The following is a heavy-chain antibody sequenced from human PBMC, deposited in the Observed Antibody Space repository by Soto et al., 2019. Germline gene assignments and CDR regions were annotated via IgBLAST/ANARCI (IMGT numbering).Heavy chain of an antibody. D-gene: IGHD6-13*01. CDR2: ISGSGGST. V-gene: IGHV3-23*01. J-gene: IGHJ4*02. CDR3: AKDPYSSSWYRGAHFDY. CDR1: GFTFSSYA. Sequence: GGSLRLSCSASGFTFSSYAMSWVRQAPGKGLEWVSAISGSGGSTYYADSVKGRFTISRDNSKNTLYLQMNSLRAEDTAVYYCAKDPYSSSWYRGAHFDYWGQGTLVTVSS.